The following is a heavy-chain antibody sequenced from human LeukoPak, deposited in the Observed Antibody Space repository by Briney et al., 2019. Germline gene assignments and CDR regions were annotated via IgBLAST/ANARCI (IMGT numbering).Heavy chain of an antibody. CDR3: AKWISGSGSAFDY. V-gene: IGHV3-23*01. CDR2: ISGRGDNT. Sequence: TGGSLRLSCAASGFTFSSYAMSRVRRAPGKGLEWVSAISGRGDNTYYADSVKGRFTISRDNSKNTLCLQVNSLRAEDTAVYYCAKWISGSGSAFDYWGQGSLVTVSS. J-gene: IGHJ4*02. CDR1: GFTFSSYA. D-gene: IGHD3-10*01.